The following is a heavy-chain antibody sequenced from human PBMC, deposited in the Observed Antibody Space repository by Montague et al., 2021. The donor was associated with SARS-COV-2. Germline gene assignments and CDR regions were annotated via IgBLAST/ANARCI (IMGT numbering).Heavy chain of an antibody. D-gene: IGHD3-22*01. V-gene: IGHV4-39*07. CDR3: ARDTRITMIVVVQGYGMDV. CDR2: IHYSGT. CDR1: GGSISDSNYL. J-gene: IGHJ6*02. Sequence: SETLSLTCTVSGGSISDSNYLWGWIRQPPGKGLEWIGDIHYSGTYYNPSLRSRVTMSRDLSENQFSLRLRSVTAADTAVYYCARDTRITMIVVVQGYGMDVWGQGTTVTVSS.